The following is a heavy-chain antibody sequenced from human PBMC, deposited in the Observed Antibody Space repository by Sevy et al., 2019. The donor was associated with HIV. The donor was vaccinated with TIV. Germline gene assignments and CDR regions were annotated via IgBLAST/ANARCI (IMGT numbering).Heavy chain of an antibody. CDR1: GVSFSDYF. D-gene: IGHD2-15*01. V-gene: IGHV4-34*01. J-gene: IGHJ4*02. CDR2: ISHGGSS. Sequence: SETLSLTCAVSGVSFSDYFRSWIRQSPGKGLEWIGEISHGGSSNYNPSLKSRVVMSLDTSNNQFSLKLTSVTAADTAVYYCARGPLFSPEYCSSGACPTIDYWGQGTLVTVSS. CDR3: ARGPLFSPEYCSSGACPTIDY.